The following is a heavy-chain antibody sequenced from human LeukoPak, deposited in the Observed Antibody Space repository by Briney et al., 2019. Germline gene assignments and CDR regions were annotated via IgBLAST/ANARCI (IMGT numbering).Heavy chain of an antibody. V-gene: IGHV4-38-2*02. D-gene: IGHD3-22*01. J-gene: IGHJ3*01. Sequence: PSEILSLTCTVSGYAISGGYYWGWIRRTPGKGLEWIAKIFHDGTTHYNPSLKSRLTMSVDTSKNDFSLRLNSVTASDTAIYYCVRDSSGTLAFDVWGQGTMVTVSS. CDR3: VRDSSGTLAFDV. CDR1: GYAISGGYY. CDR2: IFHDGTT.